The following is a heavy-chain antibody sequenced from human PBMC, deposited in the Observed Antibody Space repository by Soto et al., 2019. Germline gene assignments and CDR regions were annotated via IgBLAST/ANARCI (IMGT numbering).Heavy chain of an antibody. CDR1: GGSIRSEYYH. J-gene: IGHJ6*02. Sequence: SETLSLTCTVSGGSIRSEYYHWTWIRQAPGKGMERIGYIHYSGSVHYNTSLQSRLTMSVDTSNNLFSLNLSSVTAADTAVYFCAREDDGGDRDYYGLDVWGQGTTVTVSS. CDR3: AREDDGGDRDYYGLDV. V-gene: IGHV4-30-4*01. CDR2: IHYSGSV. D-gene: IGHD2-21*02.